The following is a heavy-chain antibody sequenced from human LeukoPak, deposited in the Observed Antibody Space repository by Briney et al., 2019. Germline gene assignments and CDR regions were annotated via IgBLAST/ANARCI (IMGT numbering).Heavy chain of an antibody. Sequence: RGESLKISCKGSGYSFTSYWISWARQMPGKGLEWMGRIDPSDSYTNYSPSFQGHVTISADKSISTAYLQWSSLKASDTAMYYCARHVIPTVTYNWFDPWGQGTLVTVSS. V-gene: IGHV5-10-1*01. CDR3: ARHVIPTVTYNWFDP. D-gene: IGHD4-17*01. J-gene: IGHJ5*02. CDR2: IDPSDSYT. CDR1: GYSFTSYW.